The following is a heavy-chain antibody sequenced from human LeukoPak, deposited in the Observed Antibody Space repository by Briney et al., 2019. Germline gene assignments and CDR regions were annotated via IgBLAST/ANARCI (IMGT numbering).Heavy chain of an antibody. D-gene: IGHD5-18*01. V-gene: IGHV4-39*07. J-gene: IGHJ4*02. Sequence: SETLSLTYTVSGGSISSSSYYWGWIRQPPGKGLEWIGSIYYSGSTYYNPSLKSRVTISVDTSKNQFSLKLSSVTAADTAVYYCASVNTAMVTGHYYFDYWGQGTLVTVSS. CDR2: IYYSGST. CDR1: GGSISSSSYY. CDR3: ASVNTAMVTGHYYFDY.